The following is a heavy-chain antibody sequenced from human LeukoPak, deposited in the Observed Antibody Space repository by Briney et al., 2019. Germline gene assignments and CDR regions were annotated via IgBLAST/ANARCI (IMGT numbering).Heavy chain of an antibody. CDR3: ARGEVSASLYYFDF. D-gene: IGHD2-2*01. J-gene: IGHJ4*02. Sequence: ASVKVSCKTSGYTFTTYGVSWVRQAPGQGLEWMGWVSGYTANTNYAERFRGRVTMTTDTSTSTVYLELTSLRSDDTAVYYCARGEVSASLYYFDFWGQGTLVTVS. CDR1: GYTFTTYG. V-gene: IGHV1-18*01. CDR2: VSGYTANT.